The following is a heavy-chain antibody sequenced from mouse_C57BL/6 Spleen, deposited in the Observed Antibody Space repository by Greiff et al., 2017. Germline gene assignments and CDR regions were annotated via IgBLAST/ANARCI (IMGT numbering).Heavy chain of an antibody. CDR3: ARKIYYGSSLFDY. D-gene: IGHD1-1*01. Sequence: VQLQQPGAELVKPGASVKMSCKASGYTFTSYWITWVKQRPGQGLEWIGDIYPGSGSTNYNEKFKSKATLTVDTSSSTAYMQLSSLTSEDSAVYYCARKIYYGSSLFDYWGQGTTRTVSS. CDR2: IYPGSGST. CDR1: GYTFTSYW. V-gene: IGHV1-55*01. J-gene: IGHJ2*01.